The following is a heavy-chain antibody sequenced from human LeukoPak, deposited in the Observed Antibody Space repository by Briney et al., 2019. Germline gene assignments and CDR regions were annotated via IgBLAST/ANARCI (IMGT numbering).Heavy chain of an antibody. D-gene: IGHD6-13*01. CDR2: ISSGGYT. J-gene: IGHJ4*02. Sequence: GGSLRLSCAASGFTVSSNYMSWVRQAPGKGLEWVSVISSGGYTYYADSVKGQFTISRDNSKNTLYLQMNSLRAEDTAVYYCARDSGVAAGKGIDYWGQGTLVTVSS. CDR3: ARDSGVAAGKGIDY. V-gene: IGHV3-53*01. CDR1: GFTVSSNY.